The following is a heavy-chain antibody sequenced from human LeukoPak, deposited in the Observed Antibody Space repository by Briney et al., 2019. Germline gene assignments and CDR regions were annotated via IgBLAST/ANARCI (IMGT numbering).Heavy chain of an antibody. CDR1: GGSFSGYY. V-gene: IGHV4-34*01. CDR3: ARLGGSYYVDY. Sequence: SETLSLTCAVYGGSFSGYYWSWIRQPPGKGLEWIGGINHSGSTNYNPSLKSRVTISVHTSKNQFSLKLSSVTAADTAVYYCARLGGSYYVDYWGQGTLVTVSS. D-gene: IGHD1-26*01. CDR2: INHSGST. J-gene: IGHJ4*02.